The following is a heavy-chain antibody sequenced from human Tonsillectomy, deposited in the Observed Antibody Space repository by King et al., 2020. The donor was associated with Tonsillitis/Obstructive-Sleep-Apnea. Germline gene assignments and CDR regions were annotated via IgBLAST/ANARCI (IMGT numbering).Heavy chain of an antibody. Sequence: VQLVESGGGLVKPGRSLRLSCTASGFSFGDYTMSWFRQAPGKGLEWVTFIRSKAYGGTTEYAASVKGRFTISRDDSKSMAYLQMNSLKTEDTAVYYCTREGITIFGVVIDHYFDYWGQGTLVTVSS. V-gene: IGHV3-49*05. J-gene: IGHJ4*02. D-gene: IGHD3-3*01. CDR2: IRSKAYGGTT. CDR1: GFSFGDYT. CDR3: TREGITIFGVVIDHYFDY.